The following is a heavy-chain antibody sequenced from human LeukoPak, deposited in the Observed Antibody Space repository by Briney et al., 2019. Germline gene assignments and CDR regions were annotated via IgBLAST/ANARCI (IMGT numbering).Heavy chain of an antibody. CDR1: GGSISSGGYY. D-gene: IGHD3-16*01. CDR2: IYYSGST. CDR3: ARFGVDIKAWWFDP. V-gene: IGHV4-31*03. Sequence: PSETLSLTCTVSGGSISSGGYYWSWIRQHPGKGLEWIGYIYYSGSTYYNPSLKSRVTISVDTSKNQFSLKLSSVTAADTAVYYCARFGVDIKAWWFDPWGQGTLVTVSS. J-gene: IGHJ5*02.